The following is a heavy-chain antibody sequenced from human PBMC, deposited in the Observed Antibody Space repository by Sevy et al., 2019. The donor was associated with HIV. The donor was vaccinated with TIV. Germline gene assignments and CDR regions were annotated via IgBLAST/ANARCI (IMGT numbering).Heavy chain of an antibody. CDR2: IYYSGNT. D-gene: IGHD3-22*01. CDR1: GGSISSGGYY. J-gene: IGHJ5*02. CDR3: ARDLFDSSAYNWFDP. V-gene: IGHV4-31*03. Sequence: SETLSLTCTVSGGSISSGGYYWSWIRQHTGKGLEWIGYIYYSGNTYYNPSLKSRVTISVDTSKNQFSLKLSSVTAADTAVYYCARDLFDSSAYNWFDPWGQGTLVTVSS.